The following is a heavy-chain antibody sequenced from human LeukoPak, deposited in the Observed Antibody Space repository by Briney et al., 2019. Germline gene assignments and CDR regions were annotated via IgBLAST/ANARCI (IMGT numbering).Heavy chain of an antibody. J-gene: IGHJ4*02. CDR3: ARVIAARPGDYFDF. D-gene: IGHD6-6*01. CDR2: IKQDGSEK. Sequence: GGSLRLSCAASGFTFSSYWMSWVRQAPGKGLEWVANIKQDGSEKYYVDSVKGRFTISRDNAKNSLFLQMSSLRAEDTAIYYCARVIAARPGDYFDFWGQGTLVTVSS. CDR1: GFTFSSYW. V-gene: IGHV3-7*01.